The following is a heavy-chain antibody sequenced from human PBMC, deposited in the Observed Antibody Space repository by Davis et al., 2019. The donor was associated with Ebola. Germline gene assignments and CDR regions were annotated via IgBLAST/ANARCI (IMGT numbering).Heavy chain of an antibody. V-gene: IGHV4-59*05. Sequence: SETLSLTCTVSRGSISSYYWTWIRQPPGKGLEWIGSIYYSGSTYYNPSLKSRVTISVDTSKNQFSLKLTSVTAADTSVYYCATSNWFDPWGQGTLVTVSS. J-gene: IGHJ5*02. CDR2: IYYSGST. CDR1: RGSISSYY. CDR3: ATSNWFDP.